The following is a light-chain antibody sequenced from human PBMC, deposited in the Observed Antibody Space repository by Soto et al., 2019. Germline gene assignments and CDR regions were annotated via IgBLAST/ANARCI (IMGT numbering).Light chain of an antibody. CDR2: LESSGSY. J-gene: IGLJ2*01. CDR3: ETWDNNTRV. Sequence: QLVLTQSSSASASLGSSVTLTCTLSSGHNNYLIAWHQQLPGKAPRYLMKLESSGSYNKGSGVPDRFSGSSSGADRYLTISKLQFEDEADYYCETWDNNTRVFGGGTQLTVL. V-gene: IGLV4-60*02. CDR1: SGHNNYL.